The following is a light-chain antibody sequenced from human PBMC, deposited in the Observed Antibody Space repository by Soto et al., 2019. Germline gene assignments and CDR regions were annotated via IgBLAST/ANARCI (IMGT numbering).Light chain of an antibody. CDR1: FSNIGNNY. V-gene: IGLV1-51*02. J-gene: IGLJ2*01. Sequence: QSVLTQPPSVSAAPGQKVTISCSGSFSNIGNNYVSWYQKFPGTAPKLLIYENKKRPSGIPDRFSGSKSGTSATLGITGLQTGDEADYYCGTWDSSLSVVLFGGGTKVTVL. CDR3: GTWDSSLSVVL. CDR2: ENK.